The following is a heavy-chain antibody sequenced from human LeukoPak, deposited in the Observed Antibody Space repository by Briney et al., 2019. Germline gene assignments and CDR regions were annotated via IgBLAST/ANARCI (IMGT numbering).Heavy chain of an antibody. Sequence: GGSLRLSCAASGFTFDDYGMSWVRQVPGRGLEWVSGINWNGGSTGYGESVKGRFTISRDNAKNSLYLQMNSLRVDDTALCYCAGGDRNGWYFDLWGRGTLVTVS. D-gene: IGHD2-8*01. CDR3: AGGDRNGWYFDL. J-gene: IGHJ2*01. CDR2: INWNGGST. CDR1: GFTFDDYG. V-gene: IGHV3-20*04.